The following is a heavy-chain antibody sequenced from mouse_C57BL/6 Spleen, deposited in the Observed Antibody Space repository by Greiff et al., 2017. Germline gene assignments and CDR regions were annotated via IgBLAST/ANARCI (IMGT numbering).Heavy chain of an antibody. Sequence: EVMLVESEGGLVQPGSSMKLSCTASGFTFSDYYMAWVRQVPEKGLEWVANINYDGSSTYYLDSLKSRFIISRDNAKNILYLQMSSLKSEDTATYYCAREEGGLDYWGQGTTLTVSS. CDR2: INYDGSST. CDR1: GFTFSDYY. V-gene: IGHV5-16*01. J-gene: IGHJ2*01. CDR3: AREEGGLDY.